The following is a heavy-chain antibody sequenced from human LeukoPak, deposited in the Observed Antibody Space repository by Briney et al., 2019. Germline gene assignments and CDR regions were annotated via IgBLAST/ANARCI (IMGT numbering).Heavy chain of an antibody. CDR2: ISPYSGNT. V-gene: IGHV1-18*01. D-gene: IGHD3-10*01. Sequence: ASVRVSCKASGYLFINYGISWLRQAPGQGLECMGWISPYSGNTDYAQKLQGRVTMTTDTSTTTAYMELRSLRFDDTAVYYCARTSGVSLAGSPYYFGFWGQGTLISVSS. J-gene: IGHJ4*02. CDR3: ARTSGVSLAGSPYYFGF. CDR1: GYLFINYG.